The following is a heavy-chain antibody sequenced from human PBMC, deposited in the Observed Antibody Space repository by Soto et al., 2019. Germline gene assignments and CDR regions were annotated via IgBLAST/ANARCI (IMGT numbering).Heavy chain of an antibody. CDR1: VFSLSTSGMC. CDR3: ARDQYDYGDYDSTFDY. V-gene: IGHV2-70*11. J-gene: IGHJ4*02. Sequence: ESGPTLVNPTQTLTLTCTFSVFSLSTSGMCVSWIRQPPGKALEWLARIDWDDDKYYSTSLKTRLTISKDTSKNQVVLTMTNMDPVDTATYYCARDQYDYGDYDSTFDYWGQGTLVTVSS. CDR2: IDWDDDK. D-gene: IGHD4-17*01.